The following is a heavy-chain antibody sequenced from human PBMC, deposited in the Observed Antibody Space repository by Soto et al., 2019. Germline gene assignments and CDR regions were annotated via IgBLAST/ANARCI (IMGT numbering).Heavy chain of an antibody. Sequence: ASVKVSCKASGYTFSDYYIHWVRQAPGQGLEWMGWINPNSGGTKYAPKFQGGVTMTRDTSITTAYMELSRLRSGDTAVYYCAREPDTEKPEGVDFWGQGTLVTVSS. J-gene: IGHJ4*02. CDR2: INPNSGGT. V-gene: IGHV1-2*02. CDR3: AREPDTEKPEGVDF. D-gene: IGHD3-16*01. CDR1: GYTFSDYY.